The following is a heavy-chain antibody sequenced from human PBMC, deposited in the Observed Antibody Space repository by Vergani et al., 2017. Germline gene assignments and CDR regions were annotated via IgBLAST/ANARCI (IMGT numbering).Heavy chain of an antibody. J-gene: IGHJ4*02. V-gene: IGHV1-69*13. CDR3: ARDHPGDCSGGSCYQNPFTDFDY. CDR1: GYTFTSYD. Sequence: QVQLVQSGAEVKKPGASVKVSCKASGYTFTSYDISWVRQAPGQGLEWMGGIIPIFGTANYAQKFQGRVTITADESTSTAYMELSSLRSEDTAVYYCARDHPGDCSGGSCYQNPFTDFDYWGQGTLVTVSS. D-gene: IGHD2-15*01. CDR2: IIPIFGTA.